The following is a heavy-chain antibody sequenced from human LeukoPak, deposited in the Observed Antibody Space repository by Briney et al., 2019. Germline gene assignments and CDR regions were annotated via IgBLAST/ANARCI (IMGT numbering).Heavy chain of an antibody. J-gene: IGHJ4*02. CDR3: ARGSSSWYPFDY. CDR2: MNPNSGNT. Sequence: ASVTVSFKASGYTFTSYDINWVRQAPGQGREWMGWMNPNSGNTGYAQKFQGRVTMTRNTSISTAYMELSSLRSEDTAVYYCARGSSSWYPFDYWGQGTLVTVSS. CDR1: GYTFTSYD. D-gene: IGHD6-13*01. V-gene: IGHV1-8*01.